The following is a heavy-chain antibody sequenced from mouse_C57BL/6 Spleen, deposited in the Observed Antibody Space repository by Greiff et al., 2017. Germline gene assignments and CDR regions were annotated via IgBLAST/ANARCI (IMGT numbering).Heavy chain of an antibody. CDR1: GYTFTSYW. V-gene: IGHV1-69*01. CDR2: IDPSDSYT. J-gene: IGHJ3*01. Sequence: QVQLQQPGAELVMPGASVKLSCKASGYTFTSYWMHWVKQRPGQGLEWIGEIDPSDSYTNYNQKFKGKSTLTVDKSSSTAYMQLSSLTSEDSAVYCCARGGGNYEFAYWGQGTLVNVSA. CDR3: ARGGGNYEFAY. D-gene: IGHD2-1*01.